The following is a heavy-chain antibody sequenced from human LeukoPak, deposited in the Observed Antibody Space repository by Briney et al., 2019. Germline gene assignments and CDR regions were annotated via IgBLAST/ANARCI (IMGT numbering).Heavy chain of an antibody. J-gene: IGHJ3*02. D-gene: IGHD3-22*01. CDR1: GYTLTELS. CDR3: ATDLLGRYYYDSSGHKGGFDI. CDR2: FDPEDGET. Sequence: ASVKVSCKLSGYTLTELSMHWVRQAPGNGLEWMGGFDPEDGETIYAQKFQGRVTMTEDTSTDQAYMELSSLRSEDTAVYYCATDLLGRYYYDSSGHKGGFDIWGQGTMVTVSS. V-gene: IGHV1-24*01.